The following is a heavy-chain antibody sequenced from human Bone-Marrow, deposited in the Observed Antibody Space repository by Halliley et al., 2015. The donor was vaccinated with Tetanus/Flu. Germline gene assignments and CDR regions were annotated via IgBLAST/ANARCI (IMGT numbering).Heavy chain of an antibody. D-gene: IGHD3-16*01. J-gene: IGHJ4*02. V-gene: IGHV4-4*02. CDR2: IYHSGRT. CDR3: ARGSTIGEVGFDY. CDR1: GDSISRNIW. Sequence: TLSLTCAVSGDSISRNIWWSWVRQPPGKGLEWIGEIYHSGRTYYNPSLKSRVTISVDRSKNQFSLKLSSVTAADTAVYYCARGSTIGEVGFDYWGQGTLVTVSS.